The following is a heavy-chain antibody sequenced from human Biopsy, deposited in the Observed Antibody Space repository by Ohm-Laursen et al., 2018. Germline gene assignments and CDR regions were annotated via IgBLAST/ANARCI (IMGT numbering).Heavy chain of an antibody. CDR1: GFSFSSYG. CDR3: ARPTNARAGGAPFDI. D-gene: IGHD1-1*01. J-gene: IGHJ3*02. Sequence: SLRLSCTASGFSFSSYGTHWVRQAPGKGLEWVAVLWYDGTNKYYADSVKGRFTISRDNSKNTLYPQMNSLRAEDTAMYYCARPTNARAGGAPFDIWGQGTMVTVSS. V-gene: IGHV3-33*01. CDR2: LWYDGTNK.